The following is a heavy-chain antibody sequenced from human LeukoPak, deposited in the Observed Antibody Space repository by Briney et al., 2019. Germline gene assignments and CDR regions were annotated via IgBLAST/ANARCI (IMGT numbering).Heavy chain of an antibody. CDR3: ARARGYSYGSYFDY. CDR1: GGTFSSYA. D-gene: IGHD5-18*01. J-gene: IGHJ4*02. Sequence: ASVKVSCKASGGTFSSYAISWVRQAPGQGLEWMGWISAYNGNTNYAQKLQGRVTMTTDTSTSTAYMELRSLRSDDTAVYYCARARGYSYGSYFDYWGQGTLVTVSS. V-gene: IGHV1-18*01. CDR2: ISAYNGNT.